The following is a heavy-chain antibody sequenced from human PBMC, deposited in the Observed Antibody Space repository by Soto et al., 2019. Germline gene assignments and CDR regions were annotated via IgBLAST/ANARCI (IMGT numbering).Heavy chain of an antibody. V-gene: IGHV4-30-4*01. CDR3: ARDSGSYPYYFDY. CDR2: IFYSGST. CDR1: GGSISSGDYY. Sequence: QVQLQESGPGLVKPSQTLSLTCTVSGGSISSGDYYWSWIRQPPGKGLEWIGYIFYSGSTYYKPSLRSLVTISVDTSKNQFSLKLSSVTAADAAVYYCARDSGSYPYYFDYWGQGTLVTVSS. J-gene: IGHJ4*02. D-gene: IGHD1-26*01.